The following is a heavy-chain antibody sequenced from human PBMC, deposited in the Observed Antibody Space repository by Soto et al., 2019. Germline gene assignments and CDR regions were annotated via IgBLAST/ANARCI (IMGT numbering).Heavy chain of an antibody. CDR3: VRSGHSFGGVM. Sequence: LSLTCTVSGGSISSYYWSWIRQPAGKGLEWIGYMYYSGGSNSNPSLKGRVNISVDTSKNQISLKLTSVTAADTAVYYCVRSGHSFGGVMWGQGTLVTVSS. J-gene: IGHJ4*02. CDR2: MYYSGGS. V-gene: IGHV4-59*01. D-gene: IGHD3-16*01. CDR1: GGSISSYY.